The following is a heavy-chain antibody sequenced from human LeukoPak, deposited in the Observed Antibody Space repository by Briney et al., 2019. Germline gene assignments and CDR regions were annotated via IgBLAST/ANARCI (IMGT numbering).Heavy chain of an antibody. CDR1: GFTFSSYW. CDR3: ATRMAAMVY. D-gene: IGHD5-24*01. J-gene: IGHJ4*02. CDR2: IDTDGSST. V-gene: IGHV3-74*01. Sequence: GGSLRLSCAASGFTFSSYWMHWVRQAPGKGLVWVSRIDTDGSSTTYADSVKGRFTISRDNAKNTLYLQMNSLRAEDTAVYYCATRMAAMVYWGQGTLVTVAS.